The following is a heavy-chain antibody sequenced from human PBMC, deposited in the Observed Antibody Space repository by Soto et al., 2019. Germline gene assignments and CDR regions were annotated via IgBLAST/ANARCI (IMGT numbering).Heavy chain of an antibody. CDR3: ARGWGSGVVDY. Sequence: QVQLQQWGAGLLKPSETLSLTCAVFGVSFSGYYWNWIRQPPGKGLEWIGEINHSGSTNYNPSLKSRVTISVDTSKNQFSLKLSSVTAADTAVYYGARGWGSGVVDYWGQGTVVTVSS. V-gene: IGHV4-34*01. CDR1: GVSFSGYY. D-gene: IGHD6-19*01. J-gene: IGHJ4*02. CDR2: INHSGST.